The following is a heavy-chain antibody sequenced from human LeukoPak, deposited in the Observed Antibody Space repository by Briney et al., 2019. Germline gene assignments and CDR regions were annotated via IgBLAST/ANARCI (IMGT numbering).Heavy chain of an antibody. CDR3: ALKGDYGGFDY. V-gene: IGHV1-69*01. D-gene: IGHD4-23*01. CDR1: GGTFTNYA. J-gene: IGHJ4*02. Sequence: SVTLSFTSSGGTFTNYAISWVRQPPGQGLEWMGGIVPIFGTANYAQKFQGRVTITADESTSTAYMELSSLRSEDTAVYYCALKGDYGGFDYWGQGTLVTVSS. CDR2: IVPIFGTA.